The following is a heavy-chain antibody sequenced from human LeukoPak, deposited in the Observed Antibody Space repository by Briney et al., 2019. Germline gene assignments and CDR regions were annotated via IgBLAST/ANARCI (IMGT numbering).Heavy chain of an antibody. Sequence: SETLSLTCAVSGVSISGSYYYWGWIRQPPGKGLEWIGNIYYSGSTYYNPSLTSRVTISVDTSKNQFSLKLSSVTAADTAVYYCARHKDYYYSYMDVWGKGTTVTISS. CDR2: IYYSGST. J-gene: IGHJ6*03. CDR3: ARHKDYYYSYMDV. CDR1: GVSISGSYYY. V-gene: IGHV4-39*01.